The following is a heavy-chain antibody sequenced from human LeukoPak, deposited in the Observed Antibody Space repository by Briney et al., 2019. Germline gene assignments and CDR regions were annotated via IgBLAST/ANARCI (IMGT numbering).Heavy chain of an antibody. V-gene: IGHV3-7*03. CDR3: GGPYSSGWYRY. CDR2: IKQDGSEK. J-gene: IGHJ4*02. CDR1: GFTFSSYW. D-gene: IGHD6-19*01. Sequence: GGSLRLSCAASGFTFSSYWMSWVRQPPGKGLEWVANIKQDGSEKYYLDSVKGRFTISRDNAKHSLYLQMNSLRAEDTAVYYCGGPYSSGWYRYWGQGTLVHVSS.